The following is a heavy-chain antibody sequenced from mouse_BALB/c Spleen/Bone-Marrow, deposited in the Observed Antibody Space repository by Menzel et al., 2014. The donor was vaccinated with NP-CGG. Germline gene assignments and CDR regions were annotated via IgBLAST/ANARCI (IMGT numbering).Heavy chain of an antibody. V-gene: IGHV5-6-5*01. CDR2: ISSGGST. CDR1: GFTFSSYA. D-gene: IGHD1-1*01. J-gene: IGHJ3*01. Sequence: EVQLQESGGGLVKPGGSLKLSCAASGFTFSSYAMSWVRQTPEKRLEWVASISSGGSTYYPDSVKGRFTISRDNARNILYLQMSSLRSEDMAMYYCARWYYGSGFAYWGQGTLVTVSA. CDR3: ARWYYGSGFAY.